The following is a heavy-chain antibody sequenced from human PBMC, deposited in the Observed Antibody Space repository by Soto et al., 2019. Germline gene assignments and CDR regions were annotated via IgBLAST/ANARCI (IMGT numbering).Heavy chain of an antibody. CDR1: GDSISSGNW. V-gene: IGHV4-4*02. Sequence: QVQLQEAGPGLVKPSGTLSLTCSVSGDSISSGNWWTWVRQPPGKGLEWIGEIYHSGGTNYSPSLQSRVTLSGNKSKNQFSMKLTCVTAADTAVYYCAREHNYGGNADYFDYWGQGTLVTVSP. CDR3: AREHNYGGNADYFDY. D-gene: IGHD4-17*01. CDR2: IYHSGGT. J-gene: IGHJ4*02.